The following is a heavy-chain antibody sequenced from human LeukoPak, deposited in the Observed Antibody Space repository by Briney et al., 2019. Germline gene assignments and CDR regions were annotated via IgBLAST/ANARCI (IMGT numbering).Heavy chain of an antibody. Sequence: GGSLRLSCAASGFTFSSYAMSWVRQAPGKGLEWVSAISGSGGSTYYADSVKGRFTISRDNSKNTLYLQMNSLRAEDTAVYYCGKDHPYSGSFYDAFDIWGQGTMVTVSS. J-gene: IGHJ3*02. V-gene: IGHV3-23*01. CDR3: GKDHPYSGSFYDAFDI. CDR1: GFTFSSYA. CDR2: ISGSGGST. D-gene: IGHD1-26*01.